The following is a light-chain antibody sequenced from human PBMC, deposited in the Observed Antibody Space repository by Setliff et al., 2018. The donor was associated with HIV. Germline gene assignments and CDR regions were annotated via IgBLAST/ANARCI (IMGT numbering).Light chain of an antibody. Sequence: QSVLTQPPSASGSPGQSVTISCTGTSSDVSGFNYVSWYQQHPGKAPKLMICEVNKRPSGVPDRFSGSKSGNTASLTVSGLQAEDEAEYYCSSYAGSKNVFGTGTKVTVL. CDR2: EVN. V-gene: IGLV2-8*01. J-gene: IGLJ1*01. CDR3: SSYAGSKNV. CDR1: SSDVSGFNY.